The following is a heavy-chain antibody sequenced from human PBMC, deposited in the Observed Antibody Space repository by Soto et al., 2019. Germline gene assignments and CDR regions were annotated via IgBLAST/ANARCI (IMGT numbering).Heavy chain of an antibody. J-gene: IGHJ2*01. CDR3: ARGMGRYFDL. Sequence: PSETLSLTCTASGDFISNFYWSWIRQPAGKGLESLGRISASGRSNYNPSLQSRVAMSLDTSKNQFSLRLTSLTAADTAVYFCARGMGRYFDLWGRGTLVTVS. D-gene: IGHD2-8*01. CDR1: GDFISNFY. V-gene: IGHV4-4*07. CDR2: ISASGRS.